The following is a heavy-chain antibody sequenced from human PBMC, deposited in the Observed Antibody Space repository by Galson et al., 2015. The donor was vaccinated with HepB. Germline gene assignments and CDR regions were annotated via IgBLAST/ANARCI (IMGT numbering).Heavy chain of an antibody. CDR2: IRYDGSNK. D-gene: IGHD2-15*01. CDR3: AKDRGFVGGYCSGGGCYTGGFDY. V-gene: IGHV3-30*02. CDR1: IFSFNKNG. J-gene: IGHJ4*02. Sequence: SLRLSCAASIFSFNKNGMNWVRQAPGKGLEWVAFIRYDGSNKYYADSVKGRFTISRDNSKNTLYLQMNSLRPEDTAVYYCAKDRGFVGGYCSGGGCYTGGFDYWGQGTLVTVSS.